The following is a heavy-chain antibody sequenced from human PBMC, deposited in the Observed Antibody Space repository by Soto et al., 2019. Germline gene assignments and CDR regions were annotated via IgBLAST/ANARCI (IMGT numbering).Heavy chain of an antibody. J-gene: IGHJ6*02. D-gene: IGHD5-18*01. CDR2: ISPYNGRT. CDR3: GRCRTDSSAMDV. Sequence: QVHLVQSGSDVEKPGASVKVSCKASGYSFTSYGIGCVRQVPGHGPEWMGWISPYNGRTNYAQSVKGRVVMTTDISTNTVYLDLRSLRSDDSAIYYCGRCRTDSSAMDVWGQGTTVTVSS. V-gene: IGHV1-18*01. CDR1: GYSFTSYG.